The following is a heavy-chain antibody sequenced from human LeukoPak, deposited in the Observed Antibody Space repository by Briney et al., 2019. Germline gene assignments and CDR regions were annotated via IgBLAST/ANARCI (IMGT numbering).Heavy chain of an antibody. CDR1: GFSFGSYA. V-gene: IGHV3-23*01. D-gene: IGHD6-13*01. CDR3: AKVHGSSRSYPIPFWYFAH. CDR2: ISGNGGST. J-gene: IGHJ2*01. Sequence: PGGSLRLSCAASGFSFGSYAMSWVRQTPGRGLHWVSTISGNGGSTYSADSMKGRFTISRDNSNNTLYLQMNSLRAEDTAVYYCAKVHGSSRSYPIPFWYFAHWGRGTLVTVSS.